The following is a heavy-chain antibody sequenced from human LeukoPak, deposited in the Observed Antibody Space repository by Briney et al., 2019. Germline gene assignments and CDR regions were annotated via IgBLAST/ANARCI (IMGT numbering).Heavy chain of an antibody. Sequence: LAGGSLRLSCAASGFTFSSYAMHWVRQAPGKGLEWVAVISYDGSNKYYADSVKGRFTISRDNSKNTLYLQMNSLRAEDTAVYYCARSMIPPSGAFDIWGQGTMVTVSS. V-gene: IGHV3-30*14. CDR2: ISYDGSNK. CDR1: GFTFSSYA. J-gene: IGHJ3*02. D-gene: IGHD3-22*01. CDR3: ARSMIPPSGAFDI.